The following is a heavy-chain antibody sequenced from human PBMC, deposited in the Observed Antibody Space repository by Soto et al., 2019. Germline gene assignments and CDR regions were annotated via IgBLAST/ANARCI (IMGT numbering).Heavy chain of an antibody. J-gene: IGHJ4*02. Sequence: EVQLLESGGGLVQPGGSLRLSCAASGFTFSSSAMSWVRQAPGKGLEWVSALSGSGGSTYYADSVKGRFTISRDNSKNTLSLKMNSLRAEDTAVYYCATPIVGPTGRVDYWGQGTLVTVSS. CDR3: ATPIVGPTGRVDY. D-gene: IGHD1-26*01. CDR2: LSGSGGST. V-gene: IGHV3-23*01. CDR1: GFTFSSSA.